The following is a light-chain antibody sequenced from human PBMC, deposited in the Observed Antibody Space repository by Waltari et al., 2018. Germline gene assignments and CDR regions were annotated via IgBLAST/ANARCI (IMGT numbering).Light chain of an antibody. Sequence: QSALPQPASVSGSPGQSITISCTGTSDDVGLFDFVAWFQQQSGEAPKLIIHDVNRRPSGISDRFSGSKSGNTASLTISRLQPEDEGHYYCNSYTNNAALVFGGGTKLTLL. CDR1: SDDVGLFDF. V-gene: IGLV2-14*03. J-gene: IGLJ2*01. CDR2: DVN. CDR3: NSYTNNAALV.